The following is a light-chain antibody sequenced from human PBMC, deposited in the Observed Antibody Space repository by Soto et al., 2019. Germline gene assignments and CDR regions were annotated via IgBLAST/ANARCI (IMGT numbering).Light chain of an antibody. Sequence: EILMTQSPATMSVSPGERATLSCRASQSVSNNLAWYQQKPGRAPRLLIYGASTRATGIPARFSGSGSGTEFTLTISSLQSEDFAVYYCQQYNNWWTFGQGTKVDIK. CDR1: QSVSNN. CDR3: QQYNNWWT. V-gene: IGKV3-15*01. CDR2: GAS. J-gene: IGKJ1*01.